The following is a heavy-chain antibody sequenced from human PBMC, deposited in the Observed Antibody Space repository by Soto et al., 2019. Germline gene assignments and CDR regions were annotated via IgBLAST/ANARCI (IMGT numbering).Heavy chain of an antibody. Sequence: GGSLRLSCVVSGFSSSSVWMTWVRQAPGKGLECVANIKYDGSEEYYVDSVKGRFTISRDNAKNSLYLQMNSLRDEDSAVYYCVTDLNWQGHWGQGTLVTVSS. V-gene: IGHV3-7*01. J-gene: IGHJ4*02. CDR3: VTDLNWQGH. CDR2: IKYDGSEE. CDR1: GFSSSSVW.